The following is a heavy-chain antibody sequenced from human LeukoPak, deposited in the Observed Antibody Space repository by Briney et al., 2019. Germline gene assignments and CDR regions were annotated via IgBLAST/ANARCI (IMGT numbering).Heavy chain of an antibody. CDR1: GFTFDDYA. V-gene: IGHV3-9*01. D-gene: IGHD4-17*01. J-gene: IGHJ3*02. CDR2: ISWNSGSI. Sequence: PGRSLRLSCAASGFTFDDYAMHWVRQAPGKGLEWVSGISWNSGSIGYADSVKGRFTISRDNAKNPLYPQMNSLRAEDTALYYCAKDLYGDYGHYAFDIWGQGTMVTVSS. CDR3: AKDLYGDYGHYAFDI.